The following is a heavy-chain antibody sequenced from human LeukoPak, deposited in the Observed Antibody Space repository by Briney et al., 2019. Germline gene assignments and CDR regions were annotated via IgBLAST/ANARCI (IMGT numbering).Heavy chain of an antibody. CDR2: IYYSGSA. CDR3: ARGGRNDAFDI. V-gene: IGHV4-59*01. CDR1: GGSIRSYY. J-gene: IGHJ3*02. Sequence: SETLSLTCSVSGGSIRSYYWSWIRQPPGKGLEWIAYIYYSGSANYNPSLKSRVTIAADTSRNKFSLNLNSVTAADTAVYYCARGGRNDAFDIWGQGTMVTVSS.